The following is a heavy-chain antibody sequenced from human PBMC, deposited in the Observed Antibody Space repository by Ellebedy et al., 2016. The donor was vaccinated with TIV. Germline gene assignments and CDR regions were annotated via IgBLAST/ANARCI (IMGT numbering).Heavy chain of an antibody. CDR2: INPDSGGT. D-gene: IGHD3-16*01. CDR3: AREIGGFLKRRFYFDY. CDR1: GYTFSAYY. J-gene: IGHJ4*02. V-gene: IGHV1-2*02. Sequence: ASVKVSCXASGYTFSAYYMHWVRQAPGQGLEWMGWINPDSGGTNYAQKFQGRVTMTRDTSISTAYMELSGLRSDDTAVYYCAREIGGFLKRRFYFDYWGQGNLVTVSS.